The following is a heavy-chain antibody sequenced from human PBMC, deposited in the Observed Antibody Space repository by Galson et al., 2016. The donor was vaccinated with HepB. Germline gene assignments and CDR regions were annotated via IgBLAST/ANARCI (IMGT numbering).Heavy chain of an antibody. D-gene: IGHD3-10*02. CDR1: GFSVITF. J-gene: IGHJ4*02. CDR2: LNTNAVR. V-gene: IGHV3-53*01. CDR3: MRENWYHYIL. Sequence: SLRLSCAASGFSVITFMAWVRQAPGKGLEWVSLLNTNAVRTYADPVQGRFTISRDTTKTTLYLQMDSLRPEATAVYYCMRENWYHYILWGQGTQVTVSS.